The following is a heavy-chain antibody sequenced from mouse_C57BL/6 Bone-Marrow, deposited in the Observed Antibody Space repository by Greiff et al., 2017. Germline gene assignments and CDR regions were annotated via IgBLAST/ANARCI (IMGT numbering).Heavy chain of an antibody. CDR1: GYTFTDYY. CDR3: AREDGNYPFAY. CDR2: INPYNGGT. V-gene: IGHV1-19*01. D-gene: IGHD2-1*01. Sequence: EVQLQQSGPVLVKPGASVKMSCKASGYTFTDYYLNWVKQSHGKSLEWIGVINPYNGGTSYNQKFKGKATLTVDKSSSTAYMELNSLTSEDSAVYYWAREDGNYPFAYWGQGTLVTVSA. J-gene: IGHJ3*01.